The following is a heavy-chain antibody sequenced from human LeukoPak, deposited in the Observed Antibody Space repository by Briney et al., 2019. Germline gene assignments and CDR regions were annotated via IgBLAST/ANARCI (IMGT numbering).Heavy chain of an antibody. J-gene: IGHJ4*02. V-gene: IGHV1-24*01. Sequence: ASVKVSCKVSGYTLTELSMHWVRQAPGKELEWMGGFDPEDGETIYAQKFQGRVTMTEDTSTDTAYMGLSSLRSEDTAVYYCATDVTTGEGYFDYWGQGTLVTVSS. CDR3: ATDVTTGEGYFDY. D-gene: IGHD4-17*01. CDR1: GYTLTELS. CDR2: FDPEDGET.